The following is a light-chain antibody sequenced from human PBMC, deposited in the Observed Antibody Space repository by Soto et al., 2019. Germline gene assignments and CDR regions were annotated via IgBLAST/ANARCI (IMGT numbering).Light chain of an antibody. Sequence: GARVTIPCRASQGISSYLAWYQQKPGTAPKLLIYAASTLQSGVPSRFSGSGSGTEFTLTISSLQPEDFATYYCQQLHSFPYTFGQGTKLEIK. CDR1: QGISSY. V-gene: IGKV1-9*01. CDR3: QQLHSFPYT. J-gene: IGKJ2*01. CDR2: AAS.